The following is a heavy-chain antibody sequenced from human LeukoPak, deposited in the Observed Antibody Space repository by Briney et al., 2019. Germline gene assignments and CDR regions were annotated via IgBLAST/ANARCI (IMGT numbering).Heavy chain of an antibody. CDR2: ISSSSSYI. J-gene: IGHJ4*02. D-gene: IGHD5/OR15-5a*01. CDR3: AREGVYGYYFDY. Sequence: GGSLRLSCAASGFTFSSYSMNWVRQAPGKGLEWVSSISSSSSYIYYADSVKGRFTISRDNAKNSLYLQMNSLRAEDTAVYYCAREGVYGYYFDYWGQGTLVTVSS. V-gene: IGHV3-21*01. CDR1: GFTFSSYS.